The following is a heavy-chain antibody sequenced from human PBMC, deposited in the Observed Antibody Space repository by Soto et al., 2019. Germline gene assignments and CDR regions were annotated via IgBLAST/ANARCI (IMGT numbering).Heavy chain of an antibody. CDR2: IIPMFGTT. D-gene: IGHD2-2*01. V-gene: IGHV1-69*06. CDR1: GGTYP. J-gene: IGHJ3*02. CDR3: ARKGAAASWPHGFDM. Sequence: QMQLVQSGAEVKKPGSSVKVSCEASGGTYPISWVRQAPGQGLEWMGSIIPMFGTTNYAQNFQGSVDLTADKSTNTAYLEVSSLRSEDTVVYFCARKGAAASWPHGFDMWGQGTMVTVSS.